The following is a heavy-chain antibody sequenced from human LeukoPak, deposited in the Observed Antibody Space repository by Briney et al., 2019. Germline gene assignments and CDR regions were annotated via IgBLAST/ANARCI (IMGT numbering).Heavy chain of an antibody. Sequence: ASVKVSCKASGYTFNSYGISWVRQAPGQGLEWMGWISAYNGNTNYAQKLQGRVTMTTDTSTSTAYMELRSLRSDDTAVYYCATVGIAAAGTGYYYYMDVWGKGTTVTVSS. CDR3: ATVGIAAAGTGYYYYMDV. D-gene: IGHD6-13*01. CDR2: ISAYNGNT. V-gene: IGHV1-18*01. CDR1: GYTFNSYG. J-gene: IGHJ6*03.